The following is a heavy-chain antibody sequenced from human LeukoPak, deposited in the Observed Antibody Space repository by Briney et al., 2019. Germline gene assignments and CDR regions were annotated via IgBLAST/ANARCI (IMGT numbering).Heavy chain of an antibody. CDR2: IYYSGST. CDR3: ARLDYYDSSGYYPFDY. Sequence: PSETLSLTCTVSGGSISSSSYYWGWIRQPPGKGLEWIGSIYYSGSTYYNPSLKSRVTISVDTSKNQFSLKLSSVTAADTAVYYCARLDYYDSSGYYPFDYWGQGTLVTVSS. J-gene: IGHJ4*02. CDR1: GGSISSSSYY. D-gene: IGHD3-22*01. V-gene: IGHV4-39*01.